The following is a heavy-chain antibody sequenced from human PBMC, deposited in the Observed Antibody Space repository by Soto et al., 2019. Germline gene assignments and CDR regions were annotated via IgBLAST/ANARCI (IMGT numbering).Heavy chain of an antibody. CDR2: ISAYNGNT. Sequence: QVQLVQSGAEVKKPGASVKVSCKASGYTFTSYGISWVRHAPGQGLEWMGWISAYNGNTNYAQKLQGRVTMTTDTSTSTAYMELRSLRSDDTAVYYCARSLWKQLDPDDAFDIWGQGTMVTVSS. D-gene: IGHD6-13*01. CDR3: ARSLWKQLDPDDAFDI. J-gene: IGHJ3*02. CDR1: GYTFTSYG. V-gene: IGHV1-18*01.